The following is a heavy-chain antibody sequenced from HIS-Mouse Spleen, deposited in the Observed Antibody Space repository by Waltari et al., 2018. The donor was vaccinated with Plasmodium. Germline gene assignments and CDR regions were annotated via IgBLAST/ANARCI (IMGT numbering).Heavy chain of an antibody. CDR3: ARGMKSSSSAFDI. CDR1: GFTVSSNY. J-gene: IGHJ3*02. V-gene: IGHV3-53*01. D-gene: IGHD6-6*01. CDR2: IYGGGST. Sequence: EVQLVESGGGLIQPGGSLRLSCAASGFTVSSNYMSWVRQAPGRGLGWVSVIYGGGSTYYADSVKGRFTISRDNSKNTLYLQMNSLRAEDTAVYYCARGMKSSSSAFDIWGQGTMVTVSS.